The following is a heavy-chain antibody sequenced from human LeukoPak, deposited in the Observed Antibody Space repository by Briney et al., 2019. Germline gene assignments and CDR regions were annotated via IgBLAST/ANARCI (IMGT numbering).Heavy chain of an antibody. CDR2: ISYDGSNK. V-gene: IGHV3-30-3*01. CDR3: ARVECSSTSCYAHFDY. CDR1: GFTFSSYA. Sequence: PGGSLRLSCAASGFTFSSYAMHWVRKAPGKGLEWVAVISYDGSNKYYADSVKGRFTISRDNSKDTLYLQMNSLRAEDTAVYYCARVECSSTSCYAHFDYWGQGTLVTVSS. J-gene: IGHJ4*02. D-gene: IGHD2-2*01.